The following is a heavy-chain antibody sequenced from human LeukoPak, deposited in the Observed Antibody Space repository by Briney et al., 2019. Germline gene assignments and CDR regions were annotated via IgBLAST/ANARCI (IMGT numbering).Heavy chain of an antibody. Sequence: GGSLRLSCAASGFTFDDYAMHWVRQAPGKGLEWVSGISWNSGSIGYADSVKGRFTISRDNAENSLYLQVNSLRAEDTAVYYCARELAGHYYGSGSSFDYWGQGTLVTVSS. D-gene: IGHD3-10*01. CDR3: ARELAGHYYGSGSSFDY. J-gene: IGHJ4*02. CDR2: ISWNSGSI. V-gene: IGHV3-9*01. CDR1: GFTFDDYA.